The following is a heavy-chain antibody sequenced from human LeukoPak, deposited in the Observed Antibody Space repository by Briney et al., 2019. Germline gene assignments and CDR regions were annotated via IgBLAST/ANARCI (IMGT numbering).Heavy chain of an antibody. CDR1: GFNFISYA. CDR2: ISGSGGST. J-gene: IGHJ4*02. V-gene: IGHV3-23*01. CDR3: AKGGRLLWFGEPTDFFDY. D-gene: IGHD3-10*01. Sequence: PGGSLLLSCAASGFNFISYAMSSVRQAPGKGLEWVSAISGSGGSTYYADSVKGRFTISRDNSKNTLYLQMNSLRAEDTAVYYCAKGGRLLWFGEPTDFFDYWGQGTLVTVSS.